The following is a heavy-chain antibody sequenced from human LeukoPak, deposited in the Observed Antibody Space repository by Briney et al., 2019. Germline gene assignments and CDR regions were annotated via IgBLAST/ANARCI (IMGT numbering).Heavy chain of an antibody. CDR1: GFTFSSYT. D-gene: IGHD2-21*02. CDR3: ARDRGAYCGGDCYLRFDY. J-gene: IGHJ4*01. V-gene: IGHV3-21*01. CDR2: IAGSSGYI. Sequence: GGSLRLSCAASGFTFSSYTMNWVRQAPGKGLEWVSSIAGSSGYISYADSVKGRFTISRDNAKKSLYLQMTSLTAEDTAVYYCARDRGAYCGGDCYLRFDYWGRGTLVTVSS.